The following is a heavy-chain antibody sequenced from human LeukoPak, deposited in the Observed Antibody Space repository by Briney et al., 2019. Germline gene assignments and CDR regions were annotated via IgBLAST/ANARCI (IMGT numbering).Heavy chain of an antibody. CDR1: GYTFTSYY. CDR3: ARGGGAYSSSSPLDY. Sequence: GASVKVSCKASGYTFTSYYMHWVRQAPGQGLEWMGLINPSGGSTSYAQKFQGRVTMTRDTSTSTVYMQLSSLRSEDTAAYYCARGGGAYSSSSPLDYWGQGTLVTVSS. V-gene: IGHV1-46*01. J-gene: IGHJ4*02. D-gene: IGHD6-6*01. CDR2: INPSGGST.